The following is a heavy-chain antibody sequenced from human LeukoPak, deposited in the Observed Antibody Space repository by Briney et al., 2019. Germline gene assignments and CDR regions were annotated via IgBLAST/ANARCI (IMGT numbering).Heavy chain of an antibody. CDR2: ISSSSSTI. CDR1: GFTFSSYS. CDR3: ARERNWYYGSGCYAPDFDY. V-gene: IGHV3-48*01. D-gene: IGHD3-10*01. J-gene: IGHJ4*02. Sequence: QAGGSLRLSCAASGFTFSSYSMNWVRQGPGKGLEWVSYISSSSSTIYYADSVKGRFTISRDNAKNSLYLQMNSLRAEDTAVYYCARERNWYYGSGCYAPDFDYWGQGTLVTVSS.